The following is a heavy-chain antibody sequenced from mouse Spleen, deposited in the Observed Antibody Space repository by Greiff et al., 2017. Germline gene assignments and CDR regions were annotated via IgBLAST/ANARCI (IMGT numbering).Heavy chain of an antibody. D-gene: IGHD2-4*01. V-gene: IGHV5-6-5*01. J-gene: IGHJ4*01. Sequence: EVQVVESGGGLVKPGGSLKLSCAASGFTFSSYAMSWVRQTPEKRLEWVASISSGGSTYYPDSVKGRFTISRDNARNILYLQMSSLRSEDTAMYYCAREGDYGYYYAMDYWGQGTSVTVSS. CDR3: AREGDYGYYYAMDY. CDR1: GFTFSSYA. CDR2: ISSGGST.